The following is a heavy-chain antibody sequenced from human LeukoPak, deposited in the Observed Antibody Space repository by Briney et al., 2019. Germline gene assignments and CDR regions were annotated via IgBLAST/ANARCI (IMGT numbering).Heavy chain of an antibody. CDR2: ISYDGSNK. Sequence: GGSLRLSCAASGFTFSSYGMHWVRQAPGKGLEWVAVISYDGSNKYYADSVKGRFTISRDNSKNTLYLQMNSLRAEDTAVYYCAKTVQYFDWLLSPFDYWGQGTLVTVSS. D-gene: IGHD3-9*01. J-gene: IGHJ4*02. CDR3: AKTVQYFDWLLSPFDY. CDR1: GFTFSSYG. V-gene: IGHV3-30*18.